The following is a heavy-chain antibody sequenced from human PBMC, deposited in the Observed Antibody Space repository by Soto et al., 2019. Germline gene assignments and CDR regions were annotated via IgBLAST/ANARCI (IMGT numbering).Heavy chain of an antibody. CDR1: GFTFSSYG. CDR2: ISYDGSNK. Sequence: PGWSLRLSCAASGFTFSSYGMHLVRQAPGKGLEWVAVISYDGSNKYYADSVKGRFTISRDNSKNTLYLQMNSLRDEDTAVYYCAKIGLAVTMRGWFARWGQGTMVTAPQ. J-gene: IGHJ5*02. D-gene: IGHD4-17*01. V-gene: IGHV3-30*18. CDR3: AKIGLAVTMRGWFAR.